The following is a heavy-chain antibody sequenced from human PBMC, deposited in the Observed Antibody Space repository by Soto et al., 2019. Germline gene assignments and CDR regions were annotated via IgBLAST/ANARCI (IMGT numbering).Heavy chain of an antibody. CDR1: GFTFSSYD. J-gene: IGHJ6*03. Sequence: EVQLVESGGGLVQPGGSLRLSCAASGFTFSSYDMHWVRQATGKGLEWVSAIGTAGDTYYPGSVKGRFTISRENAKNSLYLQMNSLRAGDTTVYYCARGRPYYDFWSGYYNPGVQANYYYMDVWGKGTTVTVSS. CDR3: ARGRPYYDFWSGYYNPGVQANYYYMDV. V-gene: IGHV3-13*01. D-gene: IGHD3-3*01. CDR2: IGTAGDT.